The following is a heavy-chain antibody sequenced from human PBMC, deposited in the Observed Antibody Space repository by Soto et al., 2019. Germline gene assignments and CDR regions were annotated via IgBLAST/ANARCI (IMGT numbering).Heavy chain of an antibody. J-gene: IGHJ4*02. CDR3: ARGRRYYYGSGSPYYFDY. CDR2: INHSGST. CDR1: GGSFSGYY. D-gene: IGHD3-10*01. Sequence: PSETLSLTCAVYGGSFSGYYWSWIRQPPGKGLEWIGEINHSGSTNYNPSLKSRVTISVDTSKNQFSLKLSSVTAADTAVYYCARGRRYYYGSGSPYYFDYWGQGTLVTVS. V-gene: IGHV4-34*01.